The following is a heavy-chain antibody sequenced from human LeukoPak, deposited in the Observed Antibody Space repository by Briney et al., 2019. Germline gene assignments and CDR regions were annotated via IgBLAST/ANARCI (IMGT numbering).Heavy chain of an antibody. Sequence: GGSLRLSCGASGLTVSSYGMSWVRQAPGKGLEWVSTIIVSAVNTYYADSVKGRFTISRDDSKNTVYLQMNSLRAGDTAVYSCAKYTSGTSYRGLDQWGQGTLVTVSS. V-gene: IGHV3-23*01. CDR2: IIVSAVNT. D-gene: IGHD3-10*01. J-gene: IGHJ4*02. CDR3: AKYTSGTSYRGLDQ. CDR1: GLTVSSYG.